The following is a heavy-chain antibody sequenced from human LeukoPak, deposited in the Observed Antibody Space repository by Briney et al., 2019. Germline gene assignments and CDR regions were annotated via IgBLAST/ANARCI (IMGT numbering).Heavy chain of an antibody. V-gene: IGHV4-59*08. J-gene: IGHJ3*02. CDR1: GGSISSYY. Sequence: PSETLSLTCTVSGGSISSYYWTWIRQPPGKGLEWIGYIFYSGSTNYNPSLKSRVTISEDTSKNQFSLKLSSVTAADTAVYYCARAFRGIFGVFEAFDIWGQGTMVTVSS. CDR3: ARAFRGIFGVFEAFDI. D-gene: IGHD3-3*01. CDR2: IFYSGST.